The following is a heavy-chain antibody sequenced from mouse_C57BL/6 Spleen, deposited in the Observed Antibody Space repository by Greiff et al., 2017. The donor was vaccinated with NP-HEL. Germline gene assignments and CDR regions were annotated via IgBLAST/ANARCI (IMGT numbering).Heavy chain of an antibody. CDR1: GYTFTSYW. J-gene: IGHJ1*03. D-gene: IGHD1-1*01. CDR3: ARYPYYYGSSYGYFDV. V-gene: IGHV1-69*01. Sequence: QVQLQQPGAELVMPGASVKLSCKASGYTFTSYWMHWVKQRPGPGLEWIGEIDPSASYTNYNQKFKGKSTLTVDKSSSTAYMQLSSLTSEDSAVYYCARYPYYYGSSYGYFDVWGTGTTVTVSS. CDR2: IDPSASYT.